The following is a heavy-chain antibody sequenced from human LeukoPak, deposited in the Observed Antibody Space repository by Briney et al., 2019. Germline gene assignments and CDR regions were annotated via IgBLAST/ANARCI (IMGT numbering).Heavy chain of an antibody. V-gene: IGHV1-2*02. D-gene: IGHD2-2*01. J-gene: IGHJ4*02. CDR3: ARSDEDAYHPFDY. CDR2: INPNSGGT. Sequence: ASVKVSCKASGYTFTGYYMHWVRQAPGQGLEWMGWINPNSGGTNYAQEFQGRVTMTRDTSISTAYMELSRLRSDDTAVYYCARSDEDAYHPFDYWGQGTLVTVSS. CDR1: GYTFTGYY.